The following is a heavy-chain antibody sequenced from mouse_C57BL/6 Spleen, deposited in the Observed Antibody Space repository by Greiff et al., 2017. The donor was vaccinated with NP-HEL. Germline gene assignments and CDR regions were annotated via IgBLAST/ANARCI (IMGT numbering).Heavy chain of an antibody. CDR3: ARKLLRWGWYFDV. J-gene: IGHJ1*03. D-gene: IGHD1-1*01. CDR2: INPNNGGT. CDR1: GYTFTDYN. V-gene: IGHV1-18*01. Sequence: EVQLQQSGPELVKPGASVTIPCKASGYTFTDYNMDWVKQSHGKSLEWIGDINPNNGGTIYNQKFKGKATLTVDKSSSTAYMELRSLTSEDTAVYYCARKLLRWGWYFDVWGTGTTVTVSS.